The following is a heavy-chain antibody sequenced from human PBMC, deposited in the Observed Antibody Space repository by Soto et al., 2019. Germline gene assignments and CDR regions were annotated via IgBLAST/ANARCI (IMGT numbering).Heavy chain of an antibody. CDR3: ARLPQDYYYHGMDV. CDR1: VYSFSTFW. V-gene: IGHV5-51*01. J-gene: IGHJ6*02. CDR2: IYPSDSDT. Sequence: GDSLKMSCKGSVYSFSTFWIGWVRQMPGKGLEWMGIIYPSDSDTRYSPSFQGQVTISADKSSRTAYLQWSSLKASDSAMYYCARLPQDYYYHGMDVWGQGTKVTVSS.